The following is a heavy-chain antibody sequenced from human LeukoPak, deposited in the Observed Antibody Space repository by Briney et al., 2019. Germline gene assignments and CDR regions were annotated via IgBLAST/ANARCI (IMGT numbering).Heavy chain of an antibody. D-gene: IGHD6-19*01. Sequence: SQTLSLTCTVSGGSMSSGSYYWSWIRQPAGKGLEWIGRIYTSGSTNYNPSLKSRVTISVDTSKNQFSLKLSSVTAADTAVYYCARESGYSSGWPTGDFDYWGQGTLVTVSS. CDR2: IYTSGST. V-gene: IGHV4-61*02. CDR3: ARESGYSSGWPTGDFDY. CDR1: GGSMSSGSYY. J-gene: IGHJ4*02.